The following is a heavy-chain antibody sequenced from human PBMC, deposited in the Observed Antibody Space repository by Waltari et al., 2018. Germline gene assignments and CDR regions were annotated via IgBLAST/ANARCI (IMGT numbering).Heavy chain of an antibody. Sequence: QVQLVESGGGVVQPGRSLRLSCAASGFTFSSYGMHWVRQAPGKGLEWVAVIWYDGSNKYYADSVKGRFTISRDNAKNSLYLQMNSLRAEDTAVYYCARDGGCFDIWGQGTMVIVSS. D-gene: IGHD3-16*01. CDR1: GFTFSSYG. CDR3: ARDGGCFDI. J-gene: IGHJ3*02. V-gene: IGHV3-33*01. CDR2: IWYDGSNK.